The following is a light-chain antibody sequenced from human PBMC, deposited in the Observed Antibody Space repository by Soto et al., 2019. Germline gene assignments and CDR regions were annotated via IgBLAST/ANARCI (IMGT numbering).Light chain of an antibody. Sequence: DIQMNQSPSSLSASVGARVPITCRASQSISSYLNWYQQKPGKAPKLLIYKASTLKSGVPSRFSGSGSGTEFTLTISSLQPDDFATYYCQHYNSYSEAVGQGTKVDIK. J-gene: IGKJ1*01. CDR3: QHYNSYSEA. CDR2: KAS. V-gene: IGKV1-5*03. CDR1: QSISSY.